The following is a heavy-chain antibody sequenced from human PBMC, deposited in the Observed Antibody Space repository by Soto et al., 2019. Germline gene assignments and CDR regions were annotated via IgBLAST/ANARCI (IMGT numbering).Heavy chain of an antibody. V-gene: IGHV3-30*18. CDR3: AKETRSRAVTATRVNGMDV. J-gene: IGHJ6*02. CDR2: ISHDGSNQ. CDR1: GFSFSDFG. Sequence: QVQLVESGGGVVQPGRSLRLSCAPSGFSFSDFGMHWVRQAPGKGLEWVAAISHDGSNQYYGDSVKGRFSISRDHSNNRLYLQMNILKVEDSAIYFCAKETRSRAVTATRVNGMDVWGQGTTVTVSS. D-gene: IGHD2-21*02.